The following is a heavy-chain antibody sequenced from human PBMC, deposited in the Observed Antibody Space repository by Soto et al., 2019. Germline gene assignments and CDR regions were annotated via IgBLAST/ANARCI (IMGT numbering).Heavy chain of an antibody. J-gene: IGHJ6*02. CDR1: GFTVSSYW. CDR3: ARELNPYSYGMDV. CDR2: IKQDGSEK. Sequence: SLRLSCAASGFTVSSYWMSWVRQAPGKGLEWVANIKQDGSEKYYVDSVKGRFTISRDNAKNSLYLQMNSLRAEDTAVYYCARELNPYSYGMDVWGQGTTVTVSS. V-gene: IGHV3-7*01.